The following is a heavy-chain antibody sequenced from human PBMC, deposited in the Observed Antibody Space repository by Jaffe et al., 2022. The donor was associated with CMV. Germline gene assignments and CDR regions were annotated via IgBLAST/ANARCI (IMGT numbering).Heavy chain of an antibody. V-gene: IGHV4-59*01. Sequence: QVQLQESGPGLVKPSETLSLTCTVSGGSISSYYWSWIRQPPGKGLEWIGYIYYSGSTNYNPSLKSRVTISVDTSKNQFSLKLSSVTAADTAVYYCARDGYCTNGVCSPEHWGQGTLVTVSS. CDR3: ARDGYCTNGVCSPEH. J-gene: IGHJ1*01. D-gene: IGHD2-8*01. CDR2: IYYSGST. CDR1: GGSISSYY.